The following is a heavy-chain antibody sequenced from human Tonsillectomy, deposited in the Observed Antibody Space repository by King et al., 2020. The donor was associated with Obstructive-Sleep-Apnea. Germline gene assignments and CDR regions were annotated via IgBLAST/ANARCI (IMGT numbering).Heavy chain of an antibody. Sequence: HVQLQQCGAGLLKPSETLSLTCAVYGGSFSGYYWSWIRQRPGKGLEWIGEINQNVSTNYNPASKSRVNISVDTSKNQFSLKLSSVTDADTAVYYCARERRLGYCSSTSCQNDWFDPWGQGTLVTVSS. CDR3: ARERRLGYCSSTSCQNDWFDP. J-gene: IGHJ5*02. CDR2: INQNVST. V-gene: IGHV4-34*01. D-gene: IGHD2-2*01. CDR1: GGSFSGYY.